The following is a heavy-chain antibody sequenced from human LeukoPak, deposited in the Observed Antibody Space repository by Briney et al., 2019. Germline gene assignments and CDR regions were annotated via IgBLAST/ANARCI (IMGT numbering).Heavy chain of an antibody. CDR1: GYSFTSCS. J-gene: IGHJ3*02. D-gene: IGHD3-22*01. CDR2: MYPGDSDT. V-gene: IGHV5-51*01. CDR3: ARLTVRGYYDSSGYPSDAFDI. Sequence: WESLKIPCQCPGYSFTSCSIVWVRQMPGKGPEWVGVMYPGDSDTRYSPSFQGQVTISADKSISTAYLQWSSLKASDTAMYYCARLTVRGYYDSSGYPSDAFDIWGQGTMVTVSS.